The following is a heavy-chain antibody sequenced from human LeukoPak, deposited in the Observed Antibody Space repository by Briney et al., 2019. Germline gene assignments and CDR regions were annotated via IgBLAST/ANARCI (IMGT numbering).Heavy chain of an antibody. CDR1: GFNFSSYA. CDR2: ITSSSSYI. CDR3: ARGSTYSSGWYTGFDY. J-gene: IGHJ4*02. V-gene: IGHV3-21*01. D-gene: IGHD6-19*01. Sequence: GGSLRLSCAASGFNFSSYAMSWVRQAPGKGLEWVSSITSSSSYIYYADSVKGRFTISRDNAKKSVYLQMNSLRAEDTAVYYCARGSTYSSGWYTGFDYWGQGTLVTVSS.